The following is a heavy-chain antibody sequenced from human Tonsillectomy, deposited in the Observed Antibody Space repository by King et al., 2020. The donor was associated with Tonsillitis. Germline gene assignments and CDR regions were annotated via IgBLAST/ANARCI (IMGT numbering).Heavy chain of an antibody. J-gene: IGHJ6*02. CDR1: GFTFSSYS. V-gene: IGHV3-21*01. CDR2: IRTSSSYI. CDR3: AGDRVYDNLTWYSFGMDV. D-gene: IGHD3-9*01. Sequence: VQLVESGGGLVKPGGSLRLSCAASGFTFSSYSMNWVRQAPGKGLEWVSSIRTSSSYIYYADSVKGRFTISRDNAKNSLYLQMNSLRAEDTAVYYCAGDRVYDNLTWYSFGMDVWGQGATGTVSS.